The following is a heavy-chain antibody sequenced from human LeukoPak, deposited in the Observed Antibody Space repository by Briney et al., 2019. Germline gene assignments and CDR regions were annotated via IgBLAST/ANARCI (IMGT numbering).Heavy chain of an antibody. V-gene: IGHV3-23*01. Sequence: GGSLRLSCAASGFTFSSYAMSWVRQAPGKGLEWVSAISGSGGSTYYADSVKGRFTISRDNSKNTLYLQMNSLRAEDTAVYHCAKDLLYSSGWPTPDYWGQGTLVTVSS. D-gene: IGHD6-19*01. CDR1: GFTFSSYA. J-gene: IGHJ4*02. CDR2: ISGSGGST. CDR3: AKDLLYSSGWPTPDY.